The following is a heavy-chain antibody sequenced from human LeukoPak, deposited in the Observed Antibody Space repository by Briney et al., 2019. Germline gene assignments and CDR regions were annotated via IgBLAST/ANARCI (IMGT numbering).Heavy chain of an antibody. CDR3: AREKAVAGTTTFDY. Sequence: PSQTLSLTCTVSGGSISSGGYYWSWIRQHPGKGLEWIGYIYYSGNTYYNPSLKSRVTISVDTSKNQFSLKLSSVTAADTAVYYCAREKAVAGTTTFDYWGQGTLATVSS. CDR2: IYYSGNT. V-gene: IGHV4-31*03. D-gene: IGHD6-19*01. CDR1: GGSISSGGYY. J-gene: IGHJ4*02.